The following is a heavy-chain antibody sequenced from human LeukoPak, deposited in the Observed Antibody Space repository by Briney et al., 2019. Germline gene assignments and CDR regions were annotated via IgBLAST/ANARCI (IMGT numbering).Heavy chain of an antibody. CDR1: GFSFSAYN. CDR3: ARDRHVPGLYYYYMDV. Sequence: GGSLRLSCEGSGFSFSAYNMNWVRQAPGKGLESISYISSSSATIFYADSVKGRFTISRDNAKNSLYLQMNSLRPEDTAVYFCARDRHVPGLYYYYMDVWGKGTTVTVSS. D-gene: IGHD6-6*01. CDR2: ISSSSATI. J-gene: IGHJ6*03. V-gene: IGHV3-48*01.